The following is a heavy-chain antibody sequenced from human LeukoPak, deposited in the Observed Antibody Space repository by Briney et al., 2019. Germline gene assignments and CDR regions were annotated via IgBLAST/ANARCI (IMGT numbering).Heavy chain of an antibody. CDR1: GFTFSSYG. V-gene: IGHV3-30*18. CDR3: AKAPGPPYDILTGYHPYYYGMDV. CDR2: ISYEGSNK. J-gene: IGHJ6*02. Sequence: GGSLRLSCAASGFTFSSYGMHWVRQAPGKGLEWVAVISYEGSNKYYADSVKGRFTISRDNSKNTLYLQMNSLRAEDTAVYYCAKAPGPPYDILTGYHPYYYGMDVWGQGTTVTVSS. D-gene: IGHD3-9*01.